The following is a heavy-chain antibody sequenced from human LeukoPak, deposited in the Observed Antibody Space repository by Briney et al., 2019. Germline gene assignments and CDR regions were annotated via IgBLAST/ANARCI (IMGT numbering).Heavy chain of an antibody. Sequence: GGSLRLSCAASGFTFSSYAMSWVRQAPGKGLEWVSAISGSGSTHCADSVKGRFTISRDNSKNTLYLQMNSLRAEDTAVYYCAKGPYYGSGSSYYYYGLDVWGQGTTVTVSS. J-gene: IGHJ6*02. V-gene: IGHV3-23*01. CDR2: ISGSGST. CDR1: GFTFSSYA. D-gene: IGHD3-10*01. CDR3: AKGPYYGSGSSYYYYGLDV.